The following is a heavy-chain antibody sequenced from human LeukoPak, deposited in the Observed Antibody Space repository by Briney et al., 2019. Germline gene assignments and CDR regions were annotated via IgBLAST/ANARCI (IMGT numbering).Heavy chain of an antibody. J-gene: IGHJ5*02. D-gene: IGHD3-22*01. V-gene: IGHV3-66*01. Sequence: GGSLRLSCAASGFTVSSNYMSWVRQAPGKGLEWASVIYSGGSTYYADSVKGRFTISRDNSKNTLYLQMNSLRAEDTAVYYCARGVFYYDSSGSQYFDPWGQGTLVTVSS. CDR3: ARGVFYYDSSGSQYFDP. CDR2: IYSGGST. CDR1: GFTVSSNY.